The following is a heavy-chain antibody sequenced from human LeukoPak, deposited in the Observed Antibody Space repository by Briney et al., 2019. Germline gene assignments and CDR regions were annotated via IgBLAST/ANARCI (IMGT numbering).Heavy chain of an antibody. D-gene: IGHD3-16*01. Sequence: PGGSLRLSCAASGLTFRSYWMSWVRQAPGKGLEWVANIKQDGSEKYYVDSVKGRFTISRDNAKNSLYLQMNSLRADDTAVYYCARGRGLDYWGQGTLVTVSS. CDR2: IKQDGSEK. V-gene: IGHV3-7*04. CDR1: GLTFRSYW. J-gene: IGHJ4*02. CDR3: ARGRGLDY.